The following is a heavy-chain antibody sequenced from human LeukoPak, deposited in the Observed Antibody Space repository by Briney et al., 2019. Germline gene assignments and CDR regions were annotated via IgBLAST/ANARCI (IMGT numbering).Heavy chain of an antibody. Sequence: PSETLSLTCAVYGGPFGDYYWSWIRQPPGKGLEWIGKINHSGSTNYSPSLKSRVTISIDTSKNQFSLKLNSMTAADTAVYYCARGEGARDGYNYEGPFYFDYWGQGTLVTVSS. V-gene: IGHV4-34*01. D-gene: IGHD5-24*01. CDR3: ARGEGARDGYNYEGPFYFDY. CDR1: GGPFGDYY. CDR2: INHSGST. J-gene: IGHJ4*02.